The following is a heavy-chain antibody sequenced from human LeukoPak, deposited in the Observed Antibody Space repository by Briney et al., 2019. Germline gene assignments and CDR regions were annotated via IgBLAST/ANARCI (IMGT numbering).Heavy chain of an antibody. CDR1: GGSISSYY. CDR3: ATLTGYSSESWFDP. Sequence: PSETLSLTCTVSGGSISSYYWSWIRQPPGKGLEWIGYIYYTGSTNYNPSLKSRVTILVDTSKDQFSLKLSSVTAADTAVYYCATLTGYSSESWFDPWGQGILVTVSS. V-gene: IGHV4-59*01. J-gene: IGHJ5*02. D-gene: IGHD3-9*01. CDR2: IYYTGST.